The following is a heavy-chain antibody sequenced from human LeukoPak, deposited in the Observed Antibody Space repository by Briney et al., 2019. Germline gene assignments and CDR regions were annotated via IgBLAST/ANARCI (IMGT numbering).Heavy chain of an antibody. J-gene: IGHJ6*02. CDR1: GYTFTSYG. D-gene: IGHD2-2*02. V-gene: IGHV1-18*01. CDR3: ARENIVVVPAAISLYYYYGMDV. Sequence: ASVKVSCTASGYTFTSYGISWVRQAPGQGLEWMGWISAYNGNTNYAQKLQGRVTMTTDTSTSTAYMELRSLRSDDTAVYYCARENIVVVPAAISLYYYYGMDVWGQGTTVTVSS. CDR2: ISAYNGNT.